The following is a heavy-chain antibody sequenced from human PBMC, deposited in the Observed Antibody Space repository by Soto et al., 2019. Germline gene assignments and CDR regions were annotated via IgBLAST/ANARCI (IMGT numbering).Heavy chain of an antibody. D-gene: IGHD6-13*01. CDR3: EREVYSSSLDY. V-gene: IGHV3-30-3*01. Sequence: LRLSCAASGFTFSSYAMHWVRQAPGKGLEWVAVISYDGSNKYYADSVKGRFTISRDNSKNTLYLQMNSLRAEDTAVYYCEREVYSSSLDYWGQGILVTVSS. CDR2: ISYDGSNK. CDR1: GFTFSSYA. J-gene: IGHJ4*02.